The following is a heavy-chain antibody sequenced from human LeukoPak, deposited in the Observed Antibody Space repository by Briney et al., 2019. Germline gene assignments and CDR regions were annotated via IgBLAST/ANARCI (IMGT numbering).Heavy chain of an antibody. CDR1: GFTFGSYA. V-gene: IGHV3-23*01. J-gene: IGHJ4*02. Sequence: PGGSLRLSCAASGFTFGSYAMSWVRQAPGKGLEWVAGISGSGGTTIYSDMVKGRFIISRDNSESTLYLQMNSLRAEDTAIYYCAKDTIVVMIAPTRGFDYWGQGVLVTVPS. D-gene: IGHD2-15*01. CDR2: ISGSGGTT. CDR3: AKDTIVVMIAPTRGFDY.